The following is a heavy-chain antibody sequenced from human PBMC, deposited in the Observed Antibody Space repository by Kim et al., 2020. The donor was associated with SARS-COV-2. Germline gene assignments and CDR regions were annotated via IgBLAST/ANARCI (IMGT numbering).Heavy chain of an antibody. J-gene: IGHJ4*02. Sequence: GGSLRLSCAASGFTFSYYYMSWIRQAPGKGLEWVSYISSSSSYTNYADSVKGRFTISRDNAKNSLYLQMNSLRAEDTAVYYCASIPDSSTPVWGQGTLVTVSS. V-gene: IGHV3-11*06. D-gene: IGHD3-22*01. CDR3: ASIPDSSTPV. CDR1: GFTFSYYY. CDR2: ISSSSSYT.